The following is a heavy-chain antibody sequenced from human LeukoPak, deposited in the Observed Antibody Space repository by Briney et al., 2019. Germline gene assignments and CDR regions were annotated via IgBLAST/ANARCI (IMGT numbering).Heavy chain of an antibody. V-gene: IGHV3-21*01. CDR3: GRAFPPLRTSSAGDL. CDR2: IIGLSSYT. D-gene: IGHD3-16*01. J-gene: IGHJ4*02. Sequence: GGSLRLSCSASGLTFSDYDMNWVRQDPGEGLEWVSSIIGLSSYTYDGESVKGRFSISKDTAKNSLYLQMNSLGAEDTATYYCGRAFPPLRTSSAGDLWGQGILVTVSS. CDR1: GLTFSDYD.